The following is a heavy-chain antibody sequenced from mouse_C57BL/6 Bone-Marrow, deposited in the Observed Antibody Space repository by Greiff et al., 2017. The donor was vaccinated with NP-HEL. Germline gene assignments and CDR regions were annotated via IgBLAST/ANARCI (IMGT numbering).Heavy chain of an antibody. J-gene: IGHJ1*03. CDR3: ARRTTVVSYWYFDV. D-gene: IGHD1-1*01. Sequence: EVMLVESGGDLVKPGGSLKLSCAASGFTFSSYGMSWVRPTPDKRLEWVATISSGGSYTYYPDSVKGRFTISRDNAKNTLYLQMSSLKSEDTAMYYCARRTTVVSYWYFDVWGTGTTVTVSS. V-gene: IGHV5-6*02. CDR1: GFTFSSYG. CDR2: ISSGGSYT.